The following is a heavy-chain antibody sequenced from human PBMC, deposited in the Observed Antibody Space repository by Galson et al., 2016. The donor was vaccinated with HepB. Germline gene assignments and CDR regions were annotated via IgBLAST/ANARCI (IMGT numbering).Heavy chain of an antibody. D-gene: IGHD6-13*01. J-gene: IGHJ6*02. Sequence: SLRLSCAVSGFTFSTYSMNWVRQAPGKGLEWVSYIGSGSTTIYYADSVKGRFTISRDNAKNSLYLQMNSLRADDTAVYYCARDGGQQVVRWERLRKVYYYYPMDVWGQGTTVTVSS. V-gene: IGHV3-48*01. CDR2: IGSGSTTI. CDR3: ARDGGQQVVRWERLRKVYYYYPMDV. CDR1: GFTFSTYS.